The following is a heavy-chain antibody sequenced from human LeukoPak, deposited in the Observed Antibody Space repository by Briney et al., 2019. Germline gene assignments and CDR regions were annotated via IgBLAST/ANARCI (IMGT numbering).Heavy chain of an antibody. V-gene: IGHV4-34*01. CDR1: GGSFSGDF. CDR2: INHGGST. Sequence: SETLSLTCAVYGGSFSGDFWSWIRQSPGKGLEWIGEINHGGSTNYNPSLKSRVTISVDTSKNQFSLKLSSVTAADTAVYYCARVKVSYYFDYWGQGTLVTVSS. CDR3: ARVKVSYYFDY. J-gene: IGHJ4*02.